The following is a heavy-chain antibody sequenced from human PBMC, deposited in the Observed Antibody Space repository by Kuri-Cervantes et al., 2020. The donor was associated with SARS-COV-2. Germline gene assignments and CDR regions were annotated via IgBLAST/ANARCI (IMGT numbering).Heavy chain of an antibody. J-gene: IGHJ2*01. CDR1: GFTFGDYA. V-gene: IGHV3-9*01. D-gene: IGHD3-16*02. Sequence: GGSLRLSCAASGFTFGDYAMHWVRQAPGKGLEWVSGISWNSGSIGYADSVKGRFTISRDNAKNSLYLQMNSLRAEDTAVYYCARGSRYDYVWGSYRYTASWYFDLWGRGTLVTVSS. CDR2: ISWNSGSI. CDR3: ARGSRYDYVWGSYRYTASWYFDL.